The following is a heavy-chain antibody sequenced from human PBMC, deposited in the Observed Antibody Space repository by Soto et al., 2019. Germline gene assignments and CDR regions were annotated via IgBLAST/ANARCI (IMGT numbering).Heavy chain of an antibody. J-gene: IGHJ5*02. CDR1: GDSISNSRFY. V-gene: IGHV4-39*02. D-gene: IGHD3-22*01. CDR3: ARDFFDSSDYTTNWLDP. Sequence: PSETLSLTCSVSGDSISNSRFYWAWIRQPPGEGLEWIGSIYHTGNAYYTPSLKSRFTISVDTSKNHFSLKLPSWTAADAALYYCARDFFDSSDYTTNWLDPWGQGTLFTVSS. CDR2: IYHTGNA.